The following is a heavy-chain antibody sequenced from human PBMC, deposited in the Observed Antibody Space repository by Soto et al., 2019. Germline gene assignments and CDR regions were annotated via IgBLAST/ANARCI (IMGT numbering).Heavy chain of an antibody. V-gene: IGHV1-3*01. J-gene: IGHJ4*02. CDR3: ARAPRPAGFFDY. CDR2: INAASRNT. Sequence: QVQLVQSGTEVKKPGASVKISCKASGYTFTSFAIHWVRQAPGQGLEWMGWINAASRNTQYSQKFQGRVSITRDTSSSTAYLELNSLTSGDTAVYYCARAPRPAGFFDYWGQGTPLTVSS. CDR1: GYTFTSFA. D-gene: IGHD3-10*01.